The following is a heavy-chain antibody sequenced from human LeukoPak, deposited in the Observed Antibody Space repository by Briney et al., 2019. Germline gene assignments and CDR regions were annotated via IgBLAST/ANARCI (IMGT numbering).Heavy chain of an antibody. J-gene: IGHJ3*02. CDR2: VFYNGAT. CDR3: ARDTGSFPHVSFDI. CDR1: GGSISSSIYY. Sequence: SETLSLTCIVSGGSISSSIYYWAWVRQPPGKGLEWIGTVFYNGATQYSPSLRSRVTISVDTSKNQFSLKLNSVTAADTAVYYCARDTGSFPHVSFDIWGQGTMVTVSS. V-gene: IGHV4-39*07. D-gene: IGHD1-26*01.